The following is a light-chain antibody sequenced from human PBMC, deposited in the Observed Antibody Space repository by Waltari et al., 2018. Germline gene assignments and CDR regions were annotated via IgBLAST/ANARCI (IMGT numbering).Light chain of an antibody. J-gene: IGKJ2*01. V-gene: IGKV3-15*01. CDR1: QSIGRN. Sequence: ETLMTQSPATLSVSPGERPTLPCRASQSIGRNLAWYQQKPGQAPKLLIYGASTRAAGVPIRFSGSGSGTEFTLTINSLQSEDFAVYYCQQFNDWPPYTFGQGTKLELK. CDR2: GAS. CDR3: QQFNDWPPYT.